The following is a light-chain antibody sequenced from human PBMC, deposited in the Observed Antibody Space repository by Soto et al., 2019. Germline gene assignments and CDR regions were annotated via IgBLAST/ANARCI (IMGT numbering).Light chain of an antibody. CDR1: QSISTW. CDR3: QQYNSYSYI. V-gene: IGKV1-5*01. Sequence: DIQMAQSPSTLSASVGDRVTITCRASQSISTWLAWYQQKPGKAPNLLIYDASSLESGVPSRFSGSGSGTEFTLTISSLQHDDSATYYCQQYNSYSYIFGQGTKLEIK. CDR2: DAS. J-gene: IGKJ2*01.